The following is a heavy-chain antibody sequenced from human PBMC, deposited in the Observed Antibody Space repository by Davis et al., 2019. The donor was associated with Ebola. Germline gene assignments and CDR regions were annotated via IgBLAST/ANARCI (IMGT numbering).Heavy chain of an antibody. J-gene: IGHJ6*03. CDR2: IYYSGST. V-gene: IGHV4-59*08. D-gene: IGHD3-3*01. CDR3: ARVKPSWSPYYDFWSGYPTYYYYMDV. Sequence: GSLRLSCTVSGGSISTHYWSWIRQPPGKGLEWIGYIYYSGSTTYNPSLRSRVTISVDTSKTQFSLKVSSVTAADTAVYYCARVKPSWSPYYDFWSGYPTYYYYMDVWGKGTTVTVSS. CDR1: GGSISTHY.